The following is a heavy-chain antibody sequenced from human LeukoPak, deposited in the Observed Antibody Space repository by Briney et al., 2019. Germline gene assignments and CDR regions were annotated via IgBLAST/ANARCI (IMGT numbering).Heavy chain of an antibody. CDR2: IYHSGST. V-gene: IGHV4-30-2*01. Sequence: SETLSLTCAVSGGSISSGGYSWSWIRQPPGKGLEWIGYIYHSGSTYYNPSLKSRVTISVDRSKNQFSLKLSSVTAADTAVYYYASRIAAAGNNWFDPWGQGTLVTVSS. J-gene: IGHJ5*02. CDR1: GGSISSGGYS. D-gene: IGHD6-13*01. CDR3: ASRIAAAGNNWFDP.